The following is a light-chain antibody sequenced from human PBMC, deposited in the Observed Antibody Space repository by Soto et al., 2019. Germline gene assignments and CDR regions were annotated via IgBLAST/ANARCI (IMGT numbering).Light chain of an antibody. J-gene: IGKJ2*02. Sequence: DIQMTQSPSSLSASVGDRVTITCRASQGIRNDVGWYQQKAGKAPKRLISAASNLQXGGPSRCXXXXXXXXXXXXXXSLQPEDFATYYCLQHNSYPRTFGQGTRLEIK. V-gene: IGKV1-17*01. CDR1: QGIRND. CDR3: LQHNSYPRT. CDR2: AAS.